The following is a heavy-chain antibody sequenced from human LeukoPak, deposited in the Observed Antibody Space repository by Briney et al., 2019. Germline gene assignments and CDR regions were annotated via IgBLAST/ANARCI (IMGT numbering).Heavy chain of an antibody. CDR2: IIPIFGTA. J-gene: IGHJ6*03. CDR1: GGTLSSYA. CDR3: ARGGKYISGWPRPDPYYYYMDV. Sequence: ASVKVSCKASGGTLSSYAITWVRQAPGQGLEWMGGIIPIFGTANYAQKFQGRVTITADESTSTAYMELSSLRSEDTAVYYCARGGKYISGWPRPDPYYYYMDVWGKGTTVTVSS. V-gene: IGHV1-69*13. D-gene: IGHD6-19*01.